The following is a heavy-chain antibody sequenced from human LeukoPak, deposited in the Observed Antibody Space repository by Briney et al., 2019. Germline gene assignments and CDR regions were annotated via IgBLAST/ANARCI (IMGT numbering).Heavy chain of an antibody. V-gene: IGHV3-13*01. CDR1: GFTFSDYD. Sequence: GGSLRLSCAASGFTFSDYDMHWVRQPTGKGLEWVAAIGTAGDTYYTGSVKGRFTISRENAKNSLYLQMNSLRAGDTAAYYCARLAKERVGGVYYFDYWGQGTLVTVSS. J-gene: IGHJ4*02. D-gene: IGHD1-1*01. CDR2: IGTAGDT. CDR3: ARLAKERVGGVYYFDY.